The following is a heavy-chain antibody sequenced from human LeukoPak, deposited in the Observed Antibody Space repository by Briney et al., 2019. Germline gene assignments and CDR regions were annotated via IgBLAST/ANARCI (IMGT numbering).Heavy chain of an antibody. CDR2: ISGSGGST. D-gene: IGHD3-22*01. V-gene: IGHV3-23*01. J-gene: IGHJ5*02. CDR1: GFTFSSYA. CDR3: AKGGARITMIVVVSNWFDP. Sequence: GGSLGLSRAASGFTFSSYAMSWVRQAPGKGLEWVSAISGSGGSTYYADSVKGRFTISRDNSKNTLYLQMNSLRAEDTAVYYCAKGGARITMIVVVSNWFDPWGQGTLVTVSS.